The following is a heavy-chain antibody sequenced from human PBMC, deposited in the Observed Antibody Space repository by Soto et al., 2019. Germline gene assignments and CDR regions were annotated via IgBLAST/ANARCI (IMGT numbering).Heavy chain of an antibody. CDR2: IYYSGST. CDR3: ARDIVATIPRYYFDY. V-gene: IGHV4-31*03. J-gene: IGHJ4*02. Sequence: SETLSLTCTVSGGSISSGGYYWSWIRQHPGKGLEWIGYIYYSGSTYYNPSLKSRVTISVDTSKNQFSLKLSSVTAEDTAVYYCARDIVATIPRYYFDYWGQGTLVTVSS. D-gene: IGHD5-12*01. CDR1: GGSISSGGYY.